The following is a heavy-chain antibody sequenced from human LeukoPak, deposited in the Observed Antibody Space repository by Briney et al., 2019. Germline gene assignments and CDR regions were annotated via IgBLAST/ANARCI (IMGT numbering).Heavy chain of an antibody. Sequence: GGSLRLSCVGSGFTISNYWMHWVRQAPGTGLMWVSRIHPDGRITTYADSVKGRFTISRDNAKNTLYLQMNSLRAEDTAVYYCAPQQAYSPYNWFDPWGQGTLVTVSS. CDR3: APQQAYSPYNWFDP. D-gene: IGHD5-12*01. J-gene: IGHJ5*02. V-gene: IGHV3-74*03. CDR2: IHPDGRIT. CDR1: GFTISNYW.